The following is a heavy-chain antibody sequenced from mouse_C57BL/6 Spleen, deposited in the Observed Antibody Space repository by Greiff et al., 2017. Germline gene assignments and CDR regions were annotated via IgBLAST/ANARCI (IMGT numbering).Heavy chain of an antibody. Sequence: QVQLQQPGAELVMPGASVKLSCKASGYTFTSYWMHWVKQRPGQGLEWIGELDPSDSYPNYNQKFKGKSTLTVDKSSSTAYMQLSSLTSEDAAFYDSARTGLRRDYAMDYWGQGTSVTVSS. CDR1: GYTFTSYW. CDR2: LDPSDSYP. CDR3: ARTGLRRDYAMDY. J-gene: IGHJ4*01. V-gene: IGHV1-69*01. D-gene: IGHD2-4*01.